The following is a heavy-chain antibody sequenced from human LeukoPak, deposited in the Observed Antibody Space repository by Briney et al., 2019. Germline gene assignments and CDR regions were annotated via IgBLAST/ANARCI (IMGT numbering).Heavy chain of an antibody. V-gene: IGHV4-4*07. CDR3: ARDLEHCDSTSCHNWFDP. Sequence: PSETLSLTCTVSGGSISTYHWSWIQQPAGKGLEWIGRIYTSGSTSYIPSLKSRVSISVHKSKSQFSLKLSSVTAADTAVYYCARDLEHCDSTSCHNWFDPWGQGTLVTVSS. D-gene: IGHD2-2*01. CDR2: IYTSGST. J-gene: IGHJ5*02. CDR1: GGSISTYH.